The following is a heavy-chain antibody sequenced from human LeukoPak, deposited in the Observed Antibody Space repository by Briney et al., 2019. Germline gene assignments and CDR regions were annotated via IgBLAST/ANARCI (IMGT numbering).Heavy chain of an antibody. V-gene: IGHV3-30*18. CDR2: IWDDGSDK. CDR1: GCTFTNHG. J-gene: IGHJ4*02. Sequence: GSSLRLSWVASGCTFTNHGVHWVRQAPGKGLESVASIWDDGSDKYSADSVRGRFTISRDNSKKTLYLQMNSLRAEDTAVYYCAKDAANLLYYFDYWGQGALVTVSS. CDR3: AKDAANLLYYFDY. D-gene: IGHD2-15*01.